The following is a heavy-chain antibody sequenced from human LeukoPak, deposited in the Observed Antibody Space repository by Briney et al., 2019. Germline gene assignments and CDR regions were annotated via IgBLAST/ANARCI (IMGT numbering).Heavy chain of an antibody. CDR1: GYTFTSYG. CDR2: MNPNSGST. CDR3: ARAILGMIIRAFDP. D-gene: IGHD3-3*01. V-gene: IGHV1-8*02. Sequence: ASVKVSCKASGYTFTSYGISWVRQVPGQGLEWVGWMNPNSGSTGYAQKFQGRVTMTRNTSIGTAYMELSSLRSDDTAVYYCARAILGMIIRAFDPWGQGTLVTVSS. J-gene: IGHJ5*02.